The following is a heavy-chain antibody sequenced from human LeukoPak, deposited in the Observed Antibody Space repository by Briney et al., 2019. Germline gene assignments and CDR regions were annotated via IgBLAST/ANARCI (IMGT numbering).Heavy chain of an antibody. V-gene: IGHV1-46*01. CDR2: INPSGGST. D-gene: IGHD5-24*01. CDR1: GYTFTAYF. CDR3: ARDGRGEMATITGGAFDI. J-gene: IGHJ3*02. Sequence: ASVKVSCKASGYTFTAYFIHWLRQAPGQGLEWMGIINPSGGSTSYAQKFQGRVTMTRDTSTSTVYMELSSLRSEDTAVYYCARDGRGEMATITGGAFDIWGQGTMVTVSS.